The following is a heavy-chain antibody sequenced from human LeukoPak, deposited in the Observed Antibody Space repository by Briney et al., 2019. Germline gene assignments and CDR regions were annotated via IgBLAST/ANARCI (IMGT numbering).Heavy chain of an antibody. D-gene: IGHD3-3*01. Sequence: SETLSLTCAVSGYSISSGYYWGWIRQPPGKGLEWIGSIYHSGSTYYNPSLKSRVTISVDTSRNQFSLKLSSVTAADTAVYYCARQGYDFWSGYYYYMDVWGKGTTVTVSS. CDR2: IYHSGST. CDR3: ARQGYDFWSGYYYYMDV. V-gene: IGHV4-38-2*01. J-gene: IGHJ6*03. CDR1: GYSISSGYY.